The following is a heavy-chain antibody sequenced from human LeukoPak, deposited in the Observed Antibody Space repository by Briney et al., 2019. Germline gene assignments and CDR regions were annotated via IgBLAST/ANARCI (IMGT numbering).Heavy chain of an antibody. J-gene: IGHJ4*02. CDR3: ARTTYYYGSSGYLRY. CDR2: INPNSGGT. CDR1: GYTFTGYY. V-gene: IGHV1-2*02. Sequence: GASVKVSCKACGYTFTGYYMHWVRQAPGQGLEWMGWINPNSGGTNYAQKFQGRVTMTRDTSISTAYMELSRLRSDDTAVYYCARTTYYYGSSGYLRYWGQGTLVTVSS. D-gene: IGHD3-22*01.